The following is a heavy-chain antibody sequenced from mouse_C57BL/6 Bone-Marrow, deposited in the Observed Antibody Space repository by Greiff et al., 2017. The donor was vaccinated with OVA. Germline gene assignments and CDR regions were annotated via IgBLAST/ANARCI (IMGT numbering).Heavy chain of an antibody. V-gene: IGHV5-12*01. Sequence: EVKLVESGGGLVQPGGSLKLSCAASGFTFSDYYMYWVRQTPEKRLEWVAYISNGGGSTYYPDTVKGRFTISRDNAKNTLYLQMSRLKSEDTAMYYCARGGRGYFDVWGTGTTVTVSS. CDR3: ARGGRGYFDV. CDR2: ISNGGGST. J-gene: IGHJ1*03. CDR1: GFTFSDYY.